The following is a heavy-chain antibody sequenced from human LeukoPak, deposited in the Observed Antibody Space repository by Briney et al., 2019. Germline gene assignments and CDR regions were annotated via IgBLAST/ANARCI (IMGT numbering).Heavy chain of an antibody. CDR1: GYSFTSYW. J-gene: IGHJ4*02. CDR2: IYPGGSDT. Sequence: GESLKISCKGSGYSFTSYWIGWVRQMPGKGLEWMGIIYPGGSDTRYSPSFQGQVTISADKSISTAYLQWISLEASDTAMYYCATLLRYCSSTSCYTLNYWGQGTLVTVSS. V-gene: IGHV5-51*01. CDR3: ATLLRYCSSTSCYTLNY. D-gene: IGHD2-2*02.